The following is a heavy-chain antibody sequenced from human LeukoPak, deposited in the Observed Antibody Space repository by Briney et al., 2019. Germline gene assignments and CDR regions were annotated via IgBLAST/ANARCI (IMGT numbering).Heavy chain of an antibody. CDR1: GFTFSGYG. CDR3: ARGTPSSSGWLYYGMDV. CDR2: IGYDGRNK. V-gene: IGHV3-30*02. D-gene: IGHD6-19*01. J-gene: IGHJ6*02. Sequence: PGGSLRLSCAASGFTFSGYGIHWVRQAPCKGLEWVTFIGYDGRNKYYADSVKGRFTISRDNSKNTLYLQMNSLRAEDTAVYYCARGTPSSSGWLYYGMDVWGQGTTVTVSS.